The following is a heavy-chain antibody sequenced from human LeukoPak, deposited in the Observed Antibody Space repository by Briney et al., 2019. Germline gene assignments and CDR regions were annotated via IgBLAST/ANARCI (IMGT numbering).Heavy chain of an antibody. V-gene: IGHV5-51*01. CDR2: IYPGDSDP. D-gene: IGHD6-13*01. CDR3: ARGFGSTWLEY. CDR1: GYTFTTYW. J-gene: IGHJ1*01. Sequence: GESLKISCKGSGYTFTTYWIGWVRQMPGKGLEWVGIIYPGDSDPRYSPSFQGQVTISADKSLTTAYLQWSSLKAPDTAMYYCARGFGSTWLEYWGQGTLVTVSS.